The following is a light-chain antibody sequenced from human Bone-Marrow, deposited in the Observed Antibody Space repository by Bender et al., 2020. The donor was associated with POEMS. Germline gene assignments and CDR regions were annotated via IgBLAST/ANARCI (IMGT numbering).Light chain of an antibody. CDR1: SSDVGSYNL. CDR3: CSYAGSYIFI. V-gene: IGLV2-23*02. Sequence: QSALTQPASVSGSPGQSITISCTGTSSDVGSYNLVSWYQQHPGKAPKLIIYDVNKRPSGVHDRFSGSKSGNTASLTISGLQTEDEADYYCCSYAGSYIFIFGGGTKLTVL. J-gene: IGLJ2*01. CDR2: DVN.